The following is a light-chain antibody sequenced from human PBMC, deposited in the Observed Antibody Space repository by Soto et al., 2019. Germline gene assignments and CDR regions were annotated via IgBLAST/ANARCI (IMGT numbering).Light chain of an antibody. CDR3: NPSTSSTDYV. CDR2: EVS. Sequence: QSVLTQPGSVSGSPGQSITISCTGSSSDVGRYNYVSWYQLHPGKAPKLIIYEVSNRPSGVSNRFYGSKSGNTASLTISGLRAEDEADYYCNPSTSSTDYVFGTGKKVTV. V-gene: IGLV2-14*01. J-gene: IGLJ1*01. CDR1: SSDVGRYNY.